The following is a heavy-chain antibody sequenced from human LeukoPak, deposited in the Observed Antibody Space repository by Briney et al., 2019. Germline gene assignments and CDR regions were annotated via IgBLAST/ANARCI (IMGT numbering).Heavy chain of an antibody. CDR2: ISSSSSTI. CDR3: ARDLGGSYHHY. D-gene: IGHD1-26*01. J-gene: IGHJ4*02. Sequence: GGSLRLSCAASGFTFSSYSMNWVRQAPGKGLEWVSYISSSSSTIYYADSVKGRFTISRDNAKNSLYLQMNSLGAEDTAVYYCARDLGGSYHHYWGQGTLVTVSS. CDR1: GFTFSSYS. V-gene: IGHV3-48*01.